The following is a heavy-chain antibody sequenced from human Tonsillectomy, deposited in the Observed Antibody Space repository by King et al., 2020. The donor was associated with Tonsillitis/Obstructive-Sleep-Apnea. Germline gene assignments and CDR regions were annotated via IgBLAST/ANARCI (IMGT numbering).Heavy chain of an antibody. Sequence: VQLVQSGAEVKKPGESLKISCKGSGYSFTNYWIGWVRQMPGKGLEWMGIIYPGDSDTRYSPSFQGQVTISADKSISTAYLQWSSLKASDTAMYYCARVLVTGIYSNYDHYCFDLWGRGTLVTVSS. D-gene: IGHD4-11*01. V-gene: IGHV5-51*03. J-gene: IGHJ2*01. CDR1: GYSFTNYW. CDR3: ARVLVTGIYSNYDHYCFDL. CDR2: IYPGDSDT.